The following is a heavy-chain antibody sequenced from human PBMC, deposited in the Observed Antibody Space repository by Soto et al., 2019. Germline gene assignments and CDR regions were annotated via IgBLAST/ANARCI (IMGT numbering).Heavy chain of an antibody. V-gene: IGHV3-30*18. Sequence: GGSLRLSCAASGFTFSSYGMHWVRQAPGKGLEWVAVISYDGSNKYYADSVKGRFTISRDNSKNTLYLQMNSLRAEDTAVYYCAKEFDSSGYSDYWGQGTLVTVSS. CDR3: AKEFDSSGYSDY. D-gene: IGHD3-22*01. CDR1: GFTFSSYG. J-gene: IGHJ4*02. CDR2: ISYDGSNK.